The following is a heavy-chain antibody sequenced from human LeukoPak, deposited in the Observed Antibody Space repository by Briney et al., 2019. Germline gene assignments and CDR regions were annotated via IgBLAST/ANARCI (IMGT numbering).Heavy chain of an antibody. D-gene: IGHD3-10*01. V-gene: IGHV3-30*01. J-gene: IGHJ6*03. Sequence: GGSLRLSCAASGFTFSSYAMHWVRQAPGKGLEWVAVISYDGSNKYYADSVKGRFTISRDNSKNTLYLQMNSLRAEDTAVYYCARGRVLLDYYYYMDVWGKGTTVTVSS. CDR2: ISYDGSNK. CDR3: ARGRVLLDYYYYMDV. CDR1: GFTFSSYA.